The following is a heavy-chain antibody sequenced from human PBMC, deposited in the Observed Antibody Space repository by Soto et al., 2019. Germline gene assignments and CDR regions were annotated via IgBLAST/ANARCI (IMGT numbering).Heavy chain of an antibody. CDR2: INAGNGNT. V-gene: IGHV1-3*01. Sequence: ASVKVSCKASGYTFTSYAMHWVRQAPGQRLGWMGWINAGNGNTKYSQKFQGRVTITRDTSASTAYMELSSLRSEDTAVYYCARLGYCSSTSCYHYYYGMDVWGQGTTVTVSS. CDR1: GYTFTSYA. D-gene: IGHD2-2*01. J-gene: IGHJ6*02. CDR3: ARLGYCSSTSCYHYYYGMDV.